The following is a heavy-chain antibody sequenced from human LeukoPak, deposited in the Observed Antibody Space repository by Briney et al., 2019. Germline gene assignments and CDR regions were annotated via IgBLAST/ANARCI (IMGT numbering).Heavy chain of an antibody. V-gene: IGHV4-34*01. Sequence: SETLSLTCAVYGGSFSGYYWSRIRQPPGKGLEWIGEINHSGSTNYNPSLKSRVTISEDTSKNQFSLKLSSVTAADTAVYYCARGGPPYYDILTETLDYWGQGTLVTVSS. CDR1: GGSFSGYY. D-gene: IGHD3-9*01. J-gene: IGHJ4*02. CDR3: ARGGPPYYDILTETLDY. CDR2: INHSGST.